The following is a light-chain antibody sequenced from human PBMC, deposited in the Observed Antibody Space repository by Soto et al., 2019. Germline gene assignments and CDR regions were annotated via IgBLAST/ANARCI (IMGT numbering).Light chain of an antibody. CDR2: DAS. Sequence: EIVLTQSPATLSLSPGERATLSCRASQSVSSSLAWYQQKPGQAPSLLIYDASSRATGVPARFSGSGSGTDFTLTISSLEPEDFSVYYCQQRSNWLTFGGGTKVEIK. V-gene: IGKV3-11*01. CDR1: QSVSSS. J-gene: IGKJ4*01. CDR3: QQRSNWLT.